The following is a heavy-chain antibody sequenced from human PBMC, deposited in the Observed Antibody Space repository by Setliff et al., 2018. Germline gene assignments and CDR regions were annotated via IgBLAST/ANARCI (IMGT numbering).Heavy chain of an antibody. CDR1: GCSISSGYI. CDR3: ARDLGHGGDSDY. CDR2: IGHTGSI. V-gene: IGHV4-38-2*02. J-gene: IGHJ4*02. D-gene: IGHD2-21*02. Sequence: PSETLSLTCTVSGCSISSGYIWGWIRQPPGKGLEWVGNIGHTGSINYNPSLKSRLTISRDTSKNQVSLKLNSVTGTDTAVYYCARDLGHGGDSDYWGQGILVTVS.